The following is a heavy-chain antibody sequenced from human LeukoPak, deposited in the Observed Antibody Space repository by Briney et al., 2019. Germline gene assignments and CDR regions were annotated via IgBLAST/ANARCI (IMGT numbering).Heavy chain of an antibody. D-gene: IGHD3-16*01. V-gene: IGHV1-2*02. CDR1: GYTFTDYY. J-gene: IGHJ4*02. CDR2: INPNSGGT. CDR3: ARGDDYVWGTLTPFDY. Sequence: ASVKVSCKASGYTFTDYYMHWVRQAPGQGLEWMGWINPNSGGTNYAQKFQGRVTMTRDTSISTAYMELSRLRSDDTAVYYCARGDDYVWGTLTPFDYWGQGTLVTVSS.